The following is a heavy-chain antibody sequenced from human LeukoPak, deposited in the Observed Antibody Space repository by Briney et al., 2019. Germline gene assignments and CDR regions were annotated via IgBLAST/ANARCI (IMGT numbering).Heavy chain of an antibody. V-gene: IGHV3-23*01. CDR3: AKDRVDGSGSQFDS. J-gene: IGHJ4*02. D-gene: IGHD3-10*01. CDR1: GFTLSNHA. Sequence: GGSLRLSCAASGFTLSNHALIWVRQAPGKGLEWISSISGSGAMTYYADSVKGRFTISRDNAMDTLYLQMSSLRADDTAVYYCAKDRVDGSGSQFDSWGQGSLVIASS. CDR2: ISGSGAMT.